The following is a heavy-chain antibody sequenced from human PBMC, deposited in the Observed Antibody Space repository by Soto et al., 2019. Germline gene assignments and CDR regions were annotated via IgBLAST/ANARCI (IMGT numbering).Heavy chain of an antibody. Sequence: PSETLSLTCTVSGGSIHSWYWSWIRQPPGNGLEWIGYICSSGTTNYNSSLNNRVTISVDTSRNQFSLKLSSVTAADTAVYYCARVDVVVVAASDVYYYYGMDVWGQGTTVTVSS. CDR1: GGSIHSWY. D-gene: IGHD2-15*01. J-gene: IGHJ6*02. CDR3: ARVDVVVVAASDVYYYYGMDV. V-gene: IGHV4-59*01. CDR2: ICSSGTT.